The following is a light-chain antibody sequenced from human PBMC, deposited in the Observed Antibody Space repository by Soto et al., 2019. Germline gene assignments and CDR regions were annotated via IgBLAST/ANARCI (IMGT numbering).Light chain of an antibody. CDR1: SSDIGGYNY. V-gene: IGLV2-14*01. Sequence: QSALTQPASMSGSPGQSITISCTGTSSDIGGYNYVSWYQQHPGKAPKLMIYDVSSRPSGVSSCFSGSKSGDTASLTISGLQAEDEADYYCSSYTSTTTRGLFGGGTKLTVL. CDR2: DVS. J-gene: IGLJ2*01. CDR3: SSYTSTTTRGL.